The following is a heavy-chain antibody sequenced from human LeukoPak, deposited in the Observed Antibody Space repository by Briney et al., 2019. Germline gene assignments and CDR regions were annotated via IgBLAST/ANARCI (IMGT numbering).Heavy chain of an antibody. Sequence: GGSLRLSCAASGFTFSSYGMHWVRQAPGKGLEWVAFIRYDGSNKYYADSVKGRFTISRDNSKNTLYLQMNSLRAEDTAVYYCARAYDILTGYSSLSYWGQGTLVTVSS. CDR2: IRYDGSNK. D-gene: IGHD3-9*01. J-gene: IGHJ4*02. CDR3: ARAYDILTGYSSLSY. V-gene: IGHV3-30*02. CDR1: GFTFSSYG.